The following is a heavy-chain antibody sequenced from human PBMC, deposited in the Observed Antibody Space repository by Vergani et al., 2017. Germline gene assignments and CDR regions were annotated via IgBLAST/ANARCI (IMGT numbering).Heavy chain of an antibody. J-gene: IGHJ4*02. Sequence: QVQVVQSGAAVKKSGASVKVSCKTSGYTFSNYYMPWVRQAPGQGLEWMGINNPRGGHTNYAQKFQGRVTMTRDTSTSPVYMELSSLISDDTAIYYCARGDSGILTGDRYWGQGTLVTVSA. CDR3: ARGDSGILTGDRY. CDR1: GYTFSNYY. D-gene: IGHD3-9*01. V-gene: IGHV1-46*03. CDR2: NNPRGGHT.